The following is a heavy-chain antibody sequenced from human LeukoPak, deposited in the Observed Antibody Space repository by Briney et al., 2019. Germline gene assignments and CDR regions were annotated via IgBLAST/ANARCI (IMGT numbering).Heavy chain of an antibody. CDR1: GFTFSSYW. CDR2: IKQDGSEK. CDR3: ARVQYTRTYYYYYMDV. J-gene: IGHJ6*03. Sequence: GGSLRLSCAASGFTFSSYWMSWVRQAPGKGLEWVANIKQDGSEKYYVDSVKGRFTISRDNAKNSLYLQMNSLRAEDTAVYYCARVQYTRTYYYYYMDVWGKGTTVTVSS. V-gene: IGHV3-7*04. D-gene: IGHD4-11*01.